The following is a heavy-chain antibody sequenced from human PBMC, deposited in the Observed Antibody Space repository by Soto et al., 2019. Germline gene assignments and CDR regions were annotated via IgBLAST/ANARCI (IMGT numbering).Heavy chain of an antibody. V-gene: IGHV1-58*01. CDR2: IVVGSGNT. CDR3: AADLDYDSSGYYLYWGRDG. CDR1: GFTFTSSA. D-gene: IGHD3-22*01. J-gene: IGHJ6*04. Sequence: ASVKVSCKASGFTFTSSAVQWVRQARGQRLEWIGWIVVGSGNTNYAQKFQERVTITRDMSTSTAYMELSSLRSEDTAVYYCAADLDYDSSGYYLYWGRDGGGKGPRVTLP.